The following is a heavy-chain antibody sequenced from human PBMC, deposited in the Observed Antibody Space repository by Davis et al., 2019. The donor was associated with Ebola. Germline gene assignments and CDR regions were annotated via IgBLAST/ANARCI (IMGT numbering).Heavy chain of an antibody. CDR2: ISSSSSYI. V-gene: IGHV3-21*01. CDR3: ARDHITMIVGWFDP. J-gene: IGHJ5*02. CDR1: GFTFSSYS. Sequence: GESLKISCAASGFTFSSYSMNWVRQAPGKGLEWVSSISSSSSYIYYADSVKGRFTISRDNAKNSLYLQMNSLRAEDTAVYYCARDHITMIVGWFDPWGQGTLVTVSS. D-gene: IGHD3-22*01.